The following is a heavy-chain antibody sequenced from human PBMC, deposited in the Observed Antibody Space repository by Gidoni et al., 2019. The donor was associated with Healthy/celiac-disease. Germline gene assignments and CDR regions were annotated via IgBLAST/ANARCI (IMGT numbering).Heavy chain of an antibody. J-gene: IGHJ5*02. CDR3: ARWNYDILTGYYSGRNWFDP. Sequence: EVQLLESGGGLVQPGGSLRLSCAASGFPFSSYAMSWVRQAPGTGLEWVSALSGSGGSTYYADSVKGRFTISRDNSKNTLYLQMNSLRAEDTAVYYCARWNYDILTGYYSGRNWFDPWGQGTLVTVSS. D-gene: IGHD3-9*01. CDR2: LSGSGGST. CDR1: GFPFSSYA. V-gene: IGHV3-23*01.